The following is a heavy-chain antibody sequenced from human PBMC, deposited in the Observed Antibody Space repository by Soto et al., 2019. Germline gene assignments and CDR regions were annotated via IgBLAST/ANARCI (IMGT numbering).Heavy chain of an antibody. CDR2: IKMDASAK. CDR3: VRDWACGSGASVNHYVDD. CDR1: GFTFGSYC. D-gene: IGHD3-10*01. J-gene: IGHJ4*01. V-gene: IGHV3-7*01. Sequence: PWGSLRLSCAVSGFTFGSYCMRWVRQAPGKRLEWLATIKMDASAKKYVDSVKGRFTMSRDNAKNSLYLHMDSLRAEDTAVYYFVRDWACGSGASVNHYVDDWGHGTLVTVSS.